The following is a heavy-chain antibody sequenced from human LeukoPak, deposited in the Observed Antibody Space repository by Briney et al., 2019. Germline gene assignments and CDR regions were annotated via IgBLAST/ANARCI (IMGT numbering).Heavy chain of an antibody. CDR1: GFSFSGHS. D-gene: IGHD2-2*01. CDR3: AIYCSSTSCDY. CDR2: ISSGSETI. V-gene: IGHV3-48*04. Sequence: PGGSLRLSCEASGFSFSGHSMNWVRQAPGKGLEWVSYISSGSETIYYADSVKGRFTISRDNAKNSLYLQMNSLRAEDTAVYYCAIYCSSTSCDYWGQGTLVTVSS. J-gene: IGHJ4*02.